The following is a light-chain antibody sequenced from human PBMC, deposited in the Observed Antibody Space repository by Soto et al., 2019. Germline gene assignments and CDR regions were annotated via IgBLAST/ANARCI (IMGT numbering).Light chain of an antibody. V-gene: IGLV1-51*01. CDR1: SSNIGNNY. J-gene: IGLJ2*01. Sequence: QSVLTQPPSGSASPGQKVTISCSGSSSNIGNNYVSWYQQLPGTAPKLLIYDNNKRPSGIPDLFSGSKSGTSATLGITGLQNGDEADYYCGTWDSSLSAVVFGGGTKLTVL. CDR3: GTWDSSLSAVV. CDR2: DNN.